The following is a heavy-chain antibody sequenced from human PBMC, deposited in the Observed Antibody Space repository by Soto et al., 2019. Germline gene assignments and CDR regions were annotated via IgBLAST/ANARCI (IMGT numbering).Heavy chain of an antibody. CDR2: IIPIFGTA. CDR3: ASRSYVSNLYYYYGMDV. CDR1: GGTFSSYA. D-gene: IGHD3-16*01. J-gene: IGHJ6*02. Sequence: ASVKVSCKASGGTFSSYAISWVRQASGQGLEWMGGIIPIFGTANYAQKFQGRVTITADKSTSTAYMELSSLRSEDTAVYYCASRSYVSNLYYYYGMDVWGQGTTVTVSS. V-gene: IGHV1-69*06.